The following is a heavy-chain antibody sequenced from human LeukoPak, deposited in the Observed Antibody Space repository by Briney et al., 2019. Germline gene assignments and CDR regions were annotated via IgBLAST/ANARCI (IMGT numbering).Heavy chain of an antibody. CDR3: AKVLGGSDNGMDV. CDR1: GFTFSSYA. CDR2: ISGSGGST. D-gene: IGHD3-10*01. V-gene: IGHV3-23*01. Sequence: PGGSLRLSCAASGFTFSSYAMSWVRQAPGKGLEWVSAISGSGGSTYYADSVKGRFTISRDNSKNTLYLQMNSLRAEDAAVYYCAKVLGGSDNGMDVWGQGTTVTVSS. J-gene: IGHJ6*02.